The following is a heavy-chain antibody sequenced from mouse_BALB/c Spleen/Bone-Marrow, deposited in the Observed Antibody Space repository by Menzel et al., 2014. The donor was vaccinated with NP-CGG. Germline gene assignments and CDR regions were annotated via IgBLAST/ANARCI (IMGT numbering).Heavy chain of an antibody. CDR2: IDPANGNT. CDR3: AVYDYEGFAY. Sequence: VQLQQSGAELVKPGASVKLSCTASGFNIKDTYMHWVKQRPEQGLEWIGRIDPANGNTKYDPKFQGKATITADTSSNTAYLQLSSLTAEDTAVYYCAVYDYEGFAYWGQGTLVTVSA. V-gene: IGHV14-3*02. J-gene: IGHJ3*01. CDR1: GFNIKDTY. D-gene: IGHD2-4*01.